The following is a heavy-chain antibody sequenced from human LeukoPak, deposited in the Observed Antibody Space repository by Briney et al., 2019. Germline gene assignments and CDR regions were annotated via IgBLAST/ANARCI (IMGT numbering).Heavy chain of an antibody. CDR2: ISGDGSTT. Sequence: GGSLRLSCAASGFTFSSYEMNWVRQAPGKGLVWVSRISGDGSTTFYADSVKGRFTISRDNSKNTLYLQMNSLRAEDTAVYYCTRGYSGYGNFDCWGQGTLVTVSS. CDR3: TRGYSGYGNFDC. V-gene: IGHV3-74*01. J-gene: IGHJ4*02. CDR1: GFTFSSYE. D-gene: IGHD5-12*01.